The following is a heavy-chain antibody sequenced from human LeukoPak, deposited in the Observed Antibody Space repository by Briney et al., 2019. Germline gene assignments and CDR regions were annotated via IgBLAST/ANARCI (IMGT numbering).Heavy chain of an antibody. CDR2: ISSNGGST. CDR3: AKMAGDARAWYNNDY. D-gene: IGHD1-1*01. J-gene: IGHJ4*02. Sequence: GGSLRLSCAASGFTFSSYAMHWVRQAPGKGLEYVSAISSNGGSTYYANSVKGRFTISRDNSKNTLYLQMNSLRAEDTAVYYCAKMAGDARAWYNNDYWGQGTLVTVSS. CDR1: GFTFSSYA. V-gene: IGHV3-64*01.